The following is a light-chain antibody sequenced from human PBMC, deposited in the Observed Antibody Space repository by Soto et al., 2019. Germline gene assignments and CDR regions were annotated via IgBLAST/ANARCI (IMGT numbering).Light chain of an antibody. J-gene: IGKJ3*01. Sequence: DIQMTQSPSSLSASVGDRVTISCRASQGISSYLAWYQQKPGKAPRLLIYAASTLQSGVSFRFTGSGSGTDFTLTISSLQPEYVATYYCQKYNWPPFTFGPGTKVDIK. V-gene: IGKV1-27*01. CDR2: AAS. CDR3: QKYNWPPFT. CDR1: QGISSY.